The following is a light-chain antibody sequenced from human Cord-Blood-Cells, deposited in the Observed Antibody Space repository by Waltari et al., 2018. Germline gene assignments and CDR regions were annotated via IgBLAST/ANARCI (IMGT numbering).Light chain of an antibody. CDR1: SSNLGNNY. J-gene: IGLJ3*02. V-gene: IGLV1-51*02. CDR2: ENN. CDR3: GTWDSSLSAWV. Sequence: QSVLTQPPSVSAAPGQKVTIPCSGSSSNLGNNYVSWYQQLPGTAPKLLIYENNKRPSGIPDRFSGSKSGTSATLDITGLQTGDEADYYCGTWDSSLSAWVFGGGTKLTVL.